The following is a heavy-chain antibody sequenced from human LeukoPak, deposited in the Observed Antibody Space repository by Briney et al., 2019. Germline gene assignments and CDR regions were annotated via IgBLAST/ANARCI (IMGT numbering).Heavy chain of an antibody. CDR1: GGSISSYY. CDR2: IYTSGST. V-gene: IGHV4-4*07. CDR3: ARDSGGSYSVEYYFDY. Sequence: SETLSLTCTVSGGSISSYYWSWIRQPAGKGLEWIGRIYTSGSTNYNPSLKSRVTMSVDTSKNQSSLKLSSVTAADTAVYYCARDSGGSYSVEYYFDYWGQGTLVTVSS. J-gene: IGHJ4*02. D-gene: IGHD1-26*01.